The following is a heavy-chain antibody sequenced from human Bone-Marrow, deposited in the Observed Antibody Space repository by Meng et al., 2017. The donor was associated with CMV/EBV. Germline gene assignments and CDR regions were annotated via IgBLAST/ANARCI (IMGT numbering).Heavy chain of an antibody. V-gene: IGHV3-74*01. CDR2: INSDGSST. J-gene: IGHJ6*02. Sequence: GESLNISCAASGLPFPRWWMLLVRQAPGKGPVWVSRINSDGSSTSYADSVKGRFTISRDNAKNTLYLQMNSLRAEDTAVYYCWRDIVVVPAATQQLGVGDYYYYGMDVWGQGPTVTVSS. CDR3: WRDIVVVPAATQQLGVGDYYYYGMDV. D-gene: IGHD2-2*01. CDR1: GLPFPRWW.